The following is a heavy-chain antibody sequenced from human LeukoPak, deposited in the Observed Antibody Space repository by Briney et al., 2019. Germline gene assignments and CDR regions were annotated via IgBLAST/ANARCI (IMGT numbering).Heavy chain of an antibody. CDR2: ISYDGSNK. V-gene: IGHV3-30-3*01. Sequence: QSGRSLRLSCAASGFTFSSYAMHWVRQAPGKGLEWVAVISYDGSNKYYADSVKGRFTISRDNSKNTLYLQMNSLRAEDTAVYYCVRDFRSADYWGQGTLVTVSS. CDR1: GFTFSSYA. J-gene: IGHJ4*02. CDR3: VRDFRSADY.